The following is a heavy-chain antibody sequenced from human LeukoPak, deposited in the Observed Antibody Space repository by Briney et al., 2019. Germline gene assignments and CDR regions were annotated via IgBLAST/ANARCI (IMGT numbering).Heavy chain of an antibody. CDR2: IIPIFGTA. Sequence: ASVKVSCKASGGTFSSYAISWVRQAPGQGLEGMGGIIPIFGTANYAQKFQGRVTITADKSTSTAYMELSSLRSEDTAVYYCARGSGIAAAGTYYYYYMDVWGKGTTVTISS. CDR3: ARGSGIAAAGTYYYYYMDV. CDR1: GGTFSSYA. J-gene: IGHJ6*03. V-gene: IGHV1-69*06. D-gene: IGHD6-13*01.